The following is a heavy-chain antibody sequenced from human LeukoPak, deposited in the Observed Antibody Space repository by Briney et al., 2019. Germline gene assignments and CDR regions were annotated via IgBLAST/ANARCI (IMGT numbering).Heavy chain of an antibody. CDR3: ARYWGVQLWPHWYFDL. CDR2: IYYSGST. Sequence: SETLSLTCTVSGGSISSYYWSWLRQTPGKGPEWIGYIYYSGSTKYNASLKSRVTISVGESKNQFSLKLNSVTAADTAVYYCARYWGVQLWPHWYFDLWGRGSLVTVSS. CDR1: GGSISSYY. V-gene: IGHV4-59*01. J-gene: IGHJ2*01. D-gene: IGHD5-18*01.